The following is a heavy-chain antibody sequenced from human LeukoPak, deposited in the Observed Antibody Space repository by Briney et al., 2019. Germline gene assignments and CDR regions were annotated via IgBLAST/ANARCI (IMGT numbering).Heavy chain of an antibody. CDR2: IYYSGST. V-gene: IGHV4-39*01. CDR1: GGSISSSYYY. CDR3: ARQSPYYYGSGSYEAY. Sequence: SETLSLTCTVSGGSISSSYYYWGWTRQPPGKGLEYIGNIYYSGSTYYNPSLKSRVTISVDTSKNQFSLKLSSVTAADTAVYYCARQSPYYYGSGSYEAYWGQGTLVTVSS. J-gene: IGHJ4*02. D-gene: IGHD3-10*01.